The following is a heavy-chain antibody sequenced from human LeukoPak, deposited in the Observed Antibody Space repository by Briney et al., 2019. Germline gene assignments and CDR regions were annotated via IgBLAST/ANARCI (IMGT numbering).Heavy chain of an antibody. CDR3: XXXXXXMVRGTFDP. CDR1: GFTFSSYS. Sequence: CXXSGFTFSSYSMNWVRQAPGKGLEGVSYISSSSSTIYYADSVKGGLTISRDNAKNSLYLQMNSLRGEDTDVYYXXXXXXXMVRGTFDPWGQGTLVTVSS. D-gene: IGHD3-10*01. CDR2: ISSSSSTI. V-gene: IGHV3-48*01. J-gene: IGHJ5*02.